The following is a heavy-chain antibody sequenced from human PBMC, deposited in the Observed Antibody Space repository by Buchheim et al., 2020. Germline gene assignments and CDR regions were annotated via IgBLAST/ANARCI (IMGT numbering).Heavy chain of an antibody. CDR2: ISSSSTI. Sequence: EVQLVESGGGLVQPGGSLRLSCAASGFTFSSYSMNWVRQAPGKGLEWVSYISSSSTIYYADSVKGRFTISRDNAKNSLYLQMNSLRAEDTAVYYCVAIRDDYYYGMDVWGQGTT. V-gene: IGHV3-48*01. CDR3: VAIRDDYYYGMDV. D-gene: IGHD3-3*01. J-gene: IGHJ6*02. CDR1: GFTFSSYS.